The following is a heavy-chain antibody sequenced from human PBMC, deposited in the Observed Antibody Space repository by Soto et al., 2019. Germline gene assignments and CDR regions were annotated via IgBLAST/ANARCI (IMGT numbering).Heavy chain of an antibody. CDR3: TTEDQWLEYYYYYYMDV. CDR2: IKSKTDGGTT. V-gene: IGHV3-15*01. CDR1: GFTFSNAW. J-gene: IGHJ6*03. D-gene: IGHD6-19*01. Sequence: PGGSLRLSCAASGFTFSNAWMSWVRQAPGKGLEWVGRIKSKTDGGTTDYAAPVKGRFTISRDDSKNTLYLQMNSLKTEDTAVYYCTTEDQWLEYYYYYYMDVWGKRDHGHRLL.